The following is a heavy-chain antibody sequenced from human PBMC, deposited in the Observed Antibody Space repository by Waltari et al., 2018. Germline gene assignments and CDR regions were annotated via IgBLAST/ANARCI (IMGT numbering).Heavy chain of an antibody. J-gene: IGHJ4*02. Sequence: QVQRQQGGAGLLKPSATLPLTCAVCGGSFSASYWSWIRQPPGKGLEWRGECNHSGSTNYNTSLKIRVTISVDTSKTQFSLKLSSVTAADTAVYYCARGIVVVPAAIWGQGTLVTFSS. V-gene: IGHV4-34*01. CDR2: CNHSGST. CDR1: GGSFSASY. CDR3: ARGIVVVPAAI. D-gene: IGHD2-2*01.